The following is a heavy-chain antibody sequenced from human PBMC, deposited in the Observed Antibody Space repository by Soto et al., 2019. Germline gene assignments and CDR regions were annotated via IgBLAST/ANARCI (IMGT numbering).Heavy chain of an antibody. CDR1: GGTFSSYA. J-gene: IGHJ6*02. CDR2: IIPIFGTA. CDR3: ARDRRGGYCSGGSCYYYYGMDV. D-gene: IGHD2-15*01. V-gene: IGHV1-69*06. Sequence: ASVKVSCKASGGTFSSYAISWVRQAPGQGLEWMGGIIPIFGTANYAQKFQGRVTITADKSTSTAYMELSSLRSEGTAVYYCARDRRGGYCSGGSCYYYYGMDVWGQGTTVTVSS.